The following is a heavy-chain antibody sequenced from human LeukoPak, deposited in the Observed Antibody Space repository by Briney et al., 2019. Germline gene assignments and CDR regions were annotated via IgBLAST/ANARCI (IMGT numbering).Heavy chain of an antibody. CDR2: ISYDGSNK. CDR3: ARDCFSRVRGALDY. CDR1: GFTFGSYA. J-gene: IGHJ4*02. D-gene: IGHD3-10*01. Sequence: GGSLRLSCAASGFTFGSYAMHWVRQAPGKGLEWVAVISYDGSNKYYADSVKGRFTISRDNSKNTLYLQMNSLRAEDTAVYYCARDCFSRVRGALDYWGQGTLVTVSS. V-gene: IGHV3-30-3*01.